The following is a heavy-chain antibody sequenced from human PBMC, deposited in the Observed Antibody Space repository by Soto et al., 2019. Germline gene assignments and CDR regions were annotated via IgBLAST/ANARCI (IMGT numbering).Heavy chain of an antibody. CDR2: IYYSGST. CDR1: GGSISSGGYY. Sequence: QVQLQESGPGLVKPSQTLSLTCTVSGGSISSGGYYWSWIRQHPGKGLEWIGYIYYSGSTYYNPSLRSRVTRSVDTSKNQFSLKLSSVTAADTAVYYCARDVYGDYDGGFDYWGQGTLVTVSS. D-gene: IGHD4-17*01. V-gene: IGHV4-31*03. CDR3: ARDVYGDYDGGFDY. J-gene: IGHJ4*02.